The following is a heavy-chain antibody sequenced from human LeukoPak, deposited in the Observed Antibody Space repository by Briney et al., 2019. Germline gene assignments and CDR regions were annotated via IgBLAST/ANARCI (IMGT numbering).Heavy chain of an antibody. Sequence: GGSLRLSCAASGFTFSDYYMSWIRQAPGKGLEWVSYISSSGSTIYYADSVKGRFTISRDNAKNSLYLQMNSPRAEDTAVYYCASRDIVVVPAATGGMDVWGQGTTVTVSS. CDR2: ISSSGSTI. CDR3: ASRDIVVVPAATGGMDV. D-gene: IGHD2-2*01. V-gene: IGHV3-11*01. CDR1: GFTFSDYY. J-gene: IGHJ6*02.